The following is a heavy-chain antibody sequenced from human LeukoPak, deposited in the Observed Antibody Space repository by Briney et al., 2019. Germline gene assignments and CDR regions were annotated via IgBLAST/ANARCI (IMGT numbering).Heavy chain of an antibody. J-gene: IGHJ6*03. D-gene: IGHD7-27*01. V-gene: IGHV3-74*01. CDR3: ARGGIESSTWGTFDYYMDV. Sequence: GGALLLSCAASGFTFISYWMHGVRQAPGKGLVWVSRINSVGSGTNYADSVKGRFTISRDKAKNTLYLQMNSLRAEDTAMYYCARGGIESSTWGTFDYYMDVWGKGTTVTVSS. CDR1: GFTFISYW. CDR2: INSVGSGT.